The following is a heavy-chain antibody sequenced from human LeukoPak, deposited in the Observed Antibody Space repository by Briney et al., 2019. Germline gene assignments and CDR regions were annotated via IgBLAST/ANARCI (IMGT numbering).Heavy chain of an antibody. Sequence: SETLSLTCTVSNGSISSYYWSWIRQPAGKGLESIGRIYTSGSTNSNPSLKSRLTMSLDTSKNQISLNLRSVTAADTAVYYCARYRLLSGGYYYMDVWGKGTTVTVSS. J-gene: IGHJ6*03. CDR2: IYTSGST. D-gene: IGHD2-2*01. CDR3: ARYRLLSGGYYYMDV. CDR1: NGSISSYY. V-gene: IGHV4-4*07.